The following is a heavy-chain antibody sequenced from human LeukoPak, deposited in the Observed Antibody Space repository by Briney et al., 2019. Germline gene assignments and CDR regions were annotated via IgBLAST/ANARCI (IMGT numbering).Heavy chain of an antibody. CDR2: MYYSGST. CDR1: GGSTSSSSYY. J-gene: IGHJ4*02. D-gene: IGHD3-22*01. CDR3: ARHYYDISGYPTDFDY. Sequence: PSESLSLTCIVSGGSTSSSSYYWGWIRQPPGKGLEWLGSMYYSGSTYYNPSLKSRVTISVDTSKNQFSLKLSSVTAADTAVYYCARHYYDISGYPTDFDYWGQGTLVTVSS. V-gene: IGHV4-39*01.